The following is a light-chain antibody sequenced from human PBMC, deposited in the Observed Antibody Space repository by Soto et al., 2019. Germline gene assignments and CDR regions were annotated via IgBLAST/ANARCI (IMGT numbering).Light chain of an antibody. V-gene: IGLV2-23*01. CDR2: EAT. CDR3: CSFAGSNSWV. J-gene: IGLJ3*02. Sequence: SALTQPASVSGSPGQSITISCTGTSSGVGTYDLVSWYQHHPGAAPKLIIYEATRRPSGISNRFSGSKSGNTASLTISGLQAEDEADYYFCSFAGSNSWVFGGGTKVTVL. CDR1: SSGVGTYDL.